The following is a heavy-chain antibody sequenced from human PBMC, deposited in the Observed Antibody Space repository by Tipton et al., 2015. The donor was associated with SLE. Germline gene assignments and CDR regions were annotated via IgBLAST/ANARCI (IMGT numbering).Heavy chain of an antibody. D-gene: IGHD3-22*01. CDR3: ARDTHSSGYPHAFDI. V-gene: IGHV4-4*07. Sequence: TLSLTCTVSGGSISSYYWSWIRQPAAKGLEWIGHIYTSGSTNYNPPPKSRVTISVDTSKNQFSLKMSSVTAADTAVYYCARDTHSSGYPHAFDIWGQGTMVTVSS. J-gene: IGHJ3*02. CDR2: IYTSGST. CDR1: GGSISSYY.